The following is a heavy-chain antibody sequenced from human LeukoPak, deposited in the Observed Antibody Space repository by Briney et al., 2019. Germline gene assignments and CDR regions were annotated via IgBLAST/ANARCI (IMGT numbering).Heavy chain of an antibody. CDR1: GFTFSSYW. V-gene: IGHV3-7*01. CDR3: ASHSYGYNH. D-gene: IGHD3-16*01. Sequence: GGSLRLSCAASGFTFSSYWMSWVRQAPGKGLEWVANIKQDGSEKYYVDSVKGRFTIFRDNARNSLYLQMNSLRAEDTAVYYCASHSYGYNHWGQGTLVIVSS. J-gene: IGHJ5*02. CDR2: IKQDGSEK.